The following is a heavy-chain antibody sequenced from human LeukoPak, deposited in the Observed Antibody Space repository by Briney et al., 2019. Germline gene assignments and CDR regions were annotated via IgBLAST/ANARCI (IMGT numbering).Heavy chain of an antibody. CDR3: ASTGEISTGYDY. Sequence: GGSLRLSCAASGFTFSSYWMHWVRQAPGKGLVWVSRINSDGSSISYADSVKGRFTISRDNAKNTLYLQMNSLRVEDTAVYYCASTGEISTGYDYWGQGTLVTVSS. D-gene: IGHD3-9*01. V-gene: IGHV3-74*01. CDR1: GFTFSSYW. J-gene: IGHJ4*02. CDR2: INSDGSSI.